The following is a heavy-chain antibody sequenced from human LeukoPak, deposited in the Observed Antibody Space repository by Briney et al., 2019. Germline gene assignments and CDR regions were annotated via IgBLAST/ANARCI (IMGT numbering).Heavy chain of an antibody. Sequence: SETLSLTCTVSGGSISSYYWSWIRQPPGKGLEWIGYIYYSGSTNYNPSLKSRVTISVDTSKNQFSLKLSSVTAADTAVYYCARWGDSSGYDYPNLDYWGQGTLVTVSS. D-gene: IGHD3-22*01. CDR3: ARWGDSSGYDYPNLDY. V-gene: IGHV4-59*01. J-gene: IGHJ4*02. CDR2: IYYSGST. CDR1: GGSISSYY.